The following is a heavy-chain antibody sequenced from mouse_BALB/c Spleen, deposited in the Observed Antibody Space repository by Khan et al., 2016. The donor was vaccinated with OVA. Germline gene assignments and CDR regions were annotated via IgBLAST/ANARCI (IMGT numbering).Heavy chain of an antibody. CDR2: IWSAGST. V-gene: IGHV2-2*02. CDR3: ARRGYDYGRGALFAY. Sequence: QVQLQQSGPGLVQPSQSLSITCTVSGFSLSNYSLHWVRQSPGKGLEWLGIIWSAGSTDYNAAFISRLTISKDNSRSQFFFKMNSLHPNDTAIYSCARRGYDYGRGALFAYWGQGTLVTVSA. D-gene: IGHD2-4*01. J-gene: IGHJ3*01. CDR1: GFSLSNYS.